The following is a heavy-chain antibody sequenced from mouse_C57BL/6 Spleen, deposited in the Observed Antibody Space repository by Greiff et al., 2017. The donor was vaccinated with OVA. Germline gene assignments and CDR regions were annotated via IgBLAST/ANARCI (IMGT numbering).Heavy chain of an antibody. D-gene: IGHD2-5*01. CDR3: ASLDDYSNRLDYAMDY. J-gene: IGHJ4*01. CDR1: GYTFTDYY. Sequence: EVQLQQSGPELVKPGASVKISCKASGYTFTDYYMNWVKQSHGKSLEWIGDINPNNGGTSYNQKFKGKATLTVDKSSSTAYMELRSLTSEDSAVYYCASLDDYSNRLDYAMDYWGQGTSVTVSS. V-gene: IGHV1-26*01. CDR2: INPNNGGT.